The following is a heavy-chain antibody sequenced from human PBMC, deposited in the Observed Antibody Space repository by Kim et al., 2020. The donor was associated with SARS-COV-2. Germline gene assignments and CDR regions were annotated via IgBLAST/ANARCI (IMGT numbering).Heavy chain of an antibody. CDR2: ISWNSGSI. Sequence: GGSLRLSCAASGFTFGDYAMHWVRQPPGKGLEWVSGISWNSGSIGYADSVKGRFTISRDNAKNSLYLQMNSLRAEDTALYYCAKDTPRYSYGGDAFDIWGQGTMVTVSS. CDR1: GFTFGDYA. V-gene: IGHV3-9*01. J-gene: IGHJ3*02. D-gene: IGHD5-18*01. CDR3: AKDTPRYSYGGDAFDI.